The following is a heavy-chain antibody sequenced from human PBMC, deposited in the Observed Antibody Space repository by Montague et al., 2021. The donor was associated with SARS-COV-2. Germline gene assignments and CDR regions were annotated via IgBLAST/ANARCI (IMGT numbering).Heavy chain of an antibody. J-gene: IGHJ2*01. CDR3: TRGPVFSNSWYSLPTLDQRPSWYFDL. D-gene: IGHD6-13*01. V-gene: IGHV4-34*01. CDR1: GVSFSGYY. CDR2: INHSGRT. Sequence: SETLSLTCAVYGVSFSGYYWSWIRQAPGKGLEWIGEINHSGRTXXXPSXXXRVTISVDTSTNQFSLNLNSVNAADTAAYYCTRGPVFSNSWYSLPTLDQRPSWYFDLWGRGTLVIVSS.